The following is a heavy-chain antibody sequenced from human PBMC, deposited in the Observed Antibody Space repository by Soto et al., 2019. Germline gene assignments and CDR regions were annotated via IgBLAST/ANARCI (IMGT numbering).Heavy chain of an antibody. Sequence: SETLSLTCAVSGVSVGSGIAYWDLVRQPPGKGLEWIGYIYYSGSTNYNPSLKSRVTISVDTSKNQFSLKLSSVTAADTAVYYCARDLHGDMSYYYYGMDVWGQGTTVTVSS. CDR1: GVSVGSGIAY. J-gene: IGHJ6*02. CDR2: IYYSGST. V-gene: IGHV4-61*01. CDR3: ARDLHGDMSYYYYGMDV.